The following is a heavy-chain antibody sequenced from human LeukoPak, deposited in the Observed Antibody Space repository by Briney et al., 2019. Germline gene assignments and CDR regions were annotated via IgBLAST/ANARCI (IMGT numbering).Heavy chain of an antibody. CDR2: ISSSGSTK. V-gene: IGHV3-48*03. D-gene: IGHD5-12*01. CDR1: AFTFSSYE. CDR3: ARKDYGGYAYYYYGLDV. Sequence: PGGSLRLSCAASAFTFSSYEMNWVRQAPGKGLEWDSYISSSGSTKYYADSVKVRFTISRDNAKNSLYLQMNSLRAEDTAVYYCARKDYGGYAYYYYGLDVWGKGTTVTVSS. J-gene: IGHJ6*04.